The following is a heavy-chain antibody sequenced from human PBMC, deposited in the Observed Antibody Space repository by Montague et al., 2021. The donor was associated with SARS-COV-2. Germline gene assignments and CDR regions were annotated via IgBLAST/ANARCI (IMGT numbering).Heavy chain of an antibody. V-gene: IGHV2-70*02. J-gene: IGHJ4*02. D-gene: IGHD1-26*01. Sequence: PALVKPTQTLTLTCTFSGFSLTTSAMCVSWIRQPPGKAPEWLARIDWDDDKHYNASLKTRFTISRGKSKNTLYLQMNSLRAEDTAVYYCVKSSGSYGDYFDYWGQGTLVTVSS. CDR1: GFSLTTSAMC. CDR2: IDWDDDK. CDR3: VKSSGSYGDYFDY.